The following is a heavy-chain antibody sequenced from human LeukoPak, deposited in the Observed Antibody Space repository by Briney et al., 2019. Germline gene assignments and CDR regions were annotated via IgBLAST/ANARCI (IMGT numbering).Heavy chain of an antibody. Sequence: GGSLRLSCAASGFSFSTSGMYWVRPAPGKGLEYVSVITSDGASTFYANSVKGRFTISRDNSKNTLYLQMGSLRADDTAVYYCATTFPYCADGTCALGGQGTLVIVSS. V-gene: IGHV3-64*01. J-gene: IGHJ1*01. CDR3: ATTFPYCADGTCAL. D-gene: IGHD2-15*01. CDR2: ITSDGAST. CDR1: GFSFSTSG.